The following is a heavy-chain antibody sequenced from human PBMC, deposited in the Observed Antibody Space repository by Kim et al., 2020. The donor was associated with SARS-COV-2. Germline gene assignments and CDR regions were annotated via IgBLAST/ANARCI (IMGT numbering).Heavy chain of an antibody. CDR3: ATSTVLVVPAAMFYYYYGMDV. V-gene: IGHV1-24*01. Sequence: ASVKVSCKVSGYTLTELSMHWVRQAPGKGLEWMGGFDPEDGETIYAQKFQGRVTMTEDTSTDTAYMELSSLRSEDTAVYYCATSTVLVVPAAMFYYYYGMDVWGQGTTGTVSS. CDR1: GYTLTELS. J-gene: IGHJ6*02. CDR2: FDPEDGET. D-gene: IGHD2-2*01.